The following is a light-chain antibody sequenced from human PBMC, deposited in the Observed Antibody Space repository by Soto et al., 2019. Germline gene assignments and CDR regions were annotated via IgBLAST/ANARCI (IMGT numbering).Light chain of an antibody. CDR2: DNN. V-gene: IGLV1-51*01. CDR3: GTWDSSLSAYV. Sequence: QSVLTQPPSVSAAPGQKLTISCSGSSSNIGNNYVSWYQQLPGTAPKLLIYDNNKRPSGIPDRFSGSESGTSATLGITGLQTGDEADYYCGTWDSSLSAYVFGTGTKVTVL. CDR1: SSNIGNNY. J-gene: IGLJ1*01.